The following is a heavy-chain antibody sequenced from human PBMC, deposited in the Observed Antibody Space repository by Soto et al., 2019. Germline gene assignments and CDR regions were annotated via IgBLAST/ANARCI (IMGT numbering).Heavy chain of an antibody. J-gene: IGHJ4*01. CDR1: GFRFSSYG. Sequence: PGGSLRLSCRTSGFRFSSYGIHWVRQAPGKGLEWVSYISSSSSTIYYADSVKGRFTISRDNAKNSLYLQMNSLRAEDTAVFYCAKERSSGWSFDYWG. V-gene: IGHV3-48*01. CDR2: ISSSSSTI. D-gene: IGHD6-19*01. CDR3: AKERSSGWSFDY.